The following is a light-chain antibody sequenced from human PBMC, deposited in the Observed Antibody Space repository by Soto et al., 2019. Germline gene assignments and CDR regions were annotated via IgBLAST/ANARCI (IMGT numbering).Light chain of an antibody. V-gene: IGKV3-20*01. CDR1: QSVSSNY. CDR2: GTS. CDR3: QQYGSSPPYT. J-gene: IGKJ2*01. Sequence: EIVLTQSPGTLSVSPGERATLSCRASQSVSSNYLVWYQQKPGQAHRLLIYGTSSRATGIPDRFSGSGSGTDLTLTISRLEPEDFAIYYCQQYGSSPPYTFGQGTKLEIK.